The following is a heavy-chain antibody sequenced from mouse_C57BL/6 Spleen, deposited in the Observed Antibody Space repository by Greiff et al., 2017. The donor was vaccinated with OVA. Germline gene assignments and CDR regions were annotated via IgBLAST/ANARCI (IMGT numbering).Heavy chain of an antibody. CDR2: IDTEDGDT. Sequence: EVQLQQSGAELVRPGASVKLSCTASGFNIKDYYMHWVKQRPEQGLEWIGRIDTEDGDTEYAPKFQGKATMTADTSSNTAYLQLSSLTSEDTAVYYCTTQLRLRGDAMDYWGQGTSVTVS. J-gene: IGHJ4*01. CDR3: TTQLRLRGDAMDY. D-gene: IGHD3-2*02. V-gene: IGHV14-1*01. CDR1: GFNIKDYY.